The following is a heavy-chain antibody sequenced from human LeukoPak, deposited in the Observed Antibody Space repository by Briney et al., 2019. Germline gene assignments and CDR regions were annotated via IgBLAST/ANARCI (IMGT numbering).Heavy chain of an antibody. D-gene: IGHD3-10*01. CDR1: GFTFSSYA. J-gene: IGHJ6*04. CDR2: ISDSGGTT. CDR3: AKSRITMVRGVIMAKDV. Sequence: PGGSLRLSCAASGFTFSSYAMSWVRQAPGKGLEWVSGISDSGGTTYYADSVKGRFTISRDNSKNTLYLQMNSLRAEDTAVYYCAKSRITMVRGVIMAKDVWGKGTTVTISS. V-gene: IGHV3-23*01.